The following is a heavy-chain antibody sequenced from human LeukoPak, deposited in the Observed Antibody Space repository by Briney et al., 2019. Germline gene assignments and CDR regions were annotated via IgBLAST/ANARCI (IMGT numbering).Heavy chain of an antibody. V-gene: IGHV4-31*03. CDR1: GGSISSGGYY. Sequence: PSETLSLTCTVSGGSISSGGYYWSWIRQHPGKGLEWIGYISYSGTTYYNPSLKSRVIISIDTSKNQFSLKLSSVTAADTAVYYCALRPVGFYYMDVWGKGTTVTVS. J-gene: IGHJ6*03. CDR2: ISYSGTT. CDR3: ALRPVGFYYMDV. D-gene: IGHD4-17*01.